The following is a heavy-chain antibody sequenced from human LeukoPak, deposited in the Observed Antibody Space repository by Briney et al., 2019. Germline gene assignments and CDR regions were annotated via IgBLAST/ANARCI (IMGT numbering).Heavy chain of an antibody. V-gene: IGHV3-23*01. CDR3: ARDKEGDSSGFTVDY. J-gene: IGHJ4*02. CDR2: ISGSGGST. CDR1: GFTFSSYA. D-gene: IGHD3-22*01. Sequence: GGSLRLSCAASGFTFSSYAMSWVRQAPGKGLEWVSAISGSGGSTYYADSVKGRFTISRDNSKNTLYLQMNSLRAEDTAVYYCARDKEGDSSGFTVDYWGQGTLVTVSS.